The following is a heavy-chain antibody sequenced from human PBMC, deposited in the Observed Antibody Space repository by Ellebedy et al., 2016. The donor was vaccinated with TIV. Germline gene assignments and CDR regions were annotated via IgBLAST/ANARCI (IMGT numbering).Heavy chain of an antibody. CDR2: IKQDGSEK. CDR3: ARTYYYDSSGYYLAY. Sequence: PGGSLRLSCAASGFTFSPYSMKWVRQAPGKGLEWVANIKQDGSEKYYVDSVKGRFTISRDNAKNSLYLQMNSLRAEDTAVYYCARTYYYDSSGYYLAYWGQGTLVTVSS. D-gene: IGHD3-22*01. J-gene: IGHJ4*02. V-gene: IGHV3-7*03. CDR1: GFTFSPYS.